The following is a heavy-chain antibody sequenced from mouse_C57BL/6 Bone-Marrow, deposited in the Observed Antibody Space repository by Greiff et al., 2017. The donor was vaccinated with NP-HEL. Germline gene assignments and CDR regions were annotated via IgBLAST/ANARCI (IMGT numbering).Heavy chain of an antibody. V-gene: IGHV1-82*01. D-gene: IGHD1-1*01. CDR1: GYAFSSSW. J-gene: IGHJ4*01. CDR2: IYPGDGDT. CDR3: ARRVDYGSSSYAMDY. Sequence: VQLQQSGPELVKPGASVKISCKASGYAFSSSWMNWVKQRPGKGLEWIGRIYPGDGDTNYNGKFKGKATLTADKSSSTAYMQLSSLTSEDSAVYFCARRVDYGSSSYAMDYWGQGTSVTVSS.